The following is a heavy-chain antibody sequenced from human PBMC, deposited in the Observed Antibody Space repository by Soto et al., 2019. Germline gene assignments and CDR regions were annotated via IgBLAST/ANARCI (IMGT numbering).Heavy chain of an antibody. CDR2: ISYDGSNK. V-gene: IGHV3-30*18. J-gene: IGHJ4*02. CDR3: ANIAAAGQIDY. CDR1: GFTFSSYG. Sequence: GGSLRLSCAASGFTFSSYGMHWVRQAPGKGLEWVAVISYDGSNKYYADSVKGRFTISRDNSKNTLYLQMNSLRAEDTAVYYCANIAAAGQIDYWGQGTLVTVSS. D-gene: IGHD6-13*01.